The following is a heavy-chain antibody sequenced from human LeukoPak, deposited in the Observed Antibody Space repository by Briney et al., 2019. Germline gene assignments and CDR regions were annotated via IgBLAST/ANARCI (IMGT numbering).Heavy chain of an antibody. D-gene: IGHD2-15*01. CDR1: SGSFSGYY. J-gene: IGHJ4*02. Sequence: PSETLSLTCAVYSGSFSGYYWSWIRQPPGKGLEWIGEINHSGSTNYNPSLKSRVTISVDTSKNQFSLKLSPVTAADTAVYYCARGRDIVVVVAATGYYFDYWGQGTLVTVSS. CDR3: ARGRDIVVVVAATGYYFDY. CDR2: INHSGST. V-gene: IGHV4-34*01.